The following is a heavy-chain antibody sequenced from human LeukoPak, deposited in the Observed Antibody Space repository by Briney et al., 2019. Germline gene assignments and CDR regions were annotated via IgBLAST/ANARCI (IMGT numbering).Heavy chain of an antibody. Sequence: PSETLSLTCTVSGGSISSYYWSWIRQPPGKGLEWIGYSSYSGTTNYNPSLKSRLTTSRDTSKNQFSLRLSSVTAADTAVYYCARDWESRSGSYYVFDIWGQGTMVTVSS. CDR3: ARDWESRSGSYYVFDI. CDR2: SSYSGTT. V-gene: IGHV4-59*01. J-gene: IGHJ3*02. CDR1: GGSISSYY. D-gene: IGHD1-26*01.